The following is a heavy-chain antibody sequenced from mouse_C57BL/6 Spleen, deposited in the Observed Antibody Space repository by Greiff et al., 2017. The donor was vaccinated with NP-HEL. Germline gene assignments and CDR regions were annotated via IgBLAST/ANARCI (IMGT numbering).Heavy chain of an antibody. CDR1: GYTFTSYW. J-gene: IGHJ4*01. CDR3: ARDIESYYYAMDY. Sequence: QVQLQQPGAELVKPGASVKLSCKASGYTFTSYWMHWVKQRPGQGLEWIGMIHPNSGSTNYNEKFKSKATLTVDKSSSTAYMQLSSLTSEDSAVYYCARDIESYYYAMDYWGQGTSLTVSS. CDR2: IHPNSGST. V-gene: IGHV1-64*01. D-gene: IGHD1-3*01.